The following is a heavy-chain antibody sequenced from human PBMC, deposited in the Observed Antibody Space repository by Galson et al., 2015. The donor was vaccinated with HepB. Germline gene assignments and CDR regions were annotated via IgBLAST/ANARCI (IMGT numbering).Heavy chain of an antibody. Sequence: QSGAEVKKPGESLRISCKGSGYSFTSYWISWVRQMPGKGLEWMGRIDPSDSYTNYSPSFQGHVTISADKSISTAYLQWSSLKASDTAMYYCARLGGDIVVVPAASPDYWGQGTLVTVSS. V-gene: IGHV5-10-1*01. CDR3: ARLGGDIVVVPAASPDY. CDR1: GYSFTSYW. J-gene: IGHJ4*02. CDR2: IDPSDSYT. D-gene: IGHD2-2*01.